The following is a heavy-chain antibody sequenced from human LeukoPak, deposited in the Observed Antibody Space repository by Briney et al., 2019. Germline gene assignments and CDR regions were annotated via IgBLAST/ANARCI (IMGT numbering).Heavy chain of an antibody. CDR3: ARGVYYYDGSGDY. V-gene: IGHV4-59*08. J-gene: IGHJ4*02. Sequence: SETLSLTCNVSGGSISSYYWSWIRQPPGKGLEWIGYIYYSGSTNYNPSLKSRVTISINTSKNQFSLNLTSVTAADTAVYYCARGVYYYDGSGDYWGQGTLVTVSS. D-gene: IGHD3-22*01. CDR2: IYYSGST. CDR1: GGSISSYY.